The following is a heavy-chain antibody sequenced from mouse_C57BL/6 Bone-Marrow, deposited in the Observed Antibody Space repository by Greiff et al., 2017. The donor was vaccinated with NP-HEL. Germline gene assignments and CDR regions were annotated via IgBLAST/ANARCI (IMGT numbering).Heavy chain of an antibody. CDR3: ARLGWLLDLDY. CDR1: GYTFTSYW. CDR2: IDPSDSYT. D-gene: IGHD2-3*01. V-gene: IGHV1-59*01. J-gene: IGHJ2*01. Sequence: QVQLQQPGAELVRPGTSVKLSCKASGYTFTSYWMHWVKQRPGQGLEWIGVIDPSDSYTNYNQKFKGKATLTVDTSSSTAYIQLSSLTSEDSAVYYCARLGWLLDLDYWGQGTTLTVSS.